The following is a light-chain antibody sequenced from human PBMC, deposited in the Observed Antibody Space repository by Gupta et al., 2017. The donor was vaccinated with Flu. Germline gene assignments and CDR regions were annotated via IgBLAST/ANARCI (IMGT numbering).Light chain of an antibody. Sequence: SLGEGATINCESSQNVLYSSNNKNYLAWYQQKPGQPPKLLIYWASTRESGVPDRFSGSGSGTDFTLTISSLQAEDVAVYYCQQYYSSPLTFGGGTKVEIK. V-gene: IGKV4-1*01. CDR2: WAS. CDR1: QNVLYSSNNKNY. CDR3: QQYYSSPLT. J-gene: IGKJ4*01.